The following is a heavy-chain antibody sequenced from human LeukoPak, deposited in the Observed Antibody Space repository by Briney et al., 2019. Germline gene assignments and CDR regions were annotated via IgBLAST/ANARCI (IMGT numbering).Heavy chain of an antibody. J-gene: IGHJ4*02. CDR1: GYTFTSYA. V-gene: IGHV1-3*01. Sequence: GASVKVSCKASGYTFTSYAMHWVRQAPGQRLEWMGWINACNGNTRYSQKFQGRVTITRDTSASTAYMELSSLRSEDTAVYYCARVRSSGWYFDYWGQGTLVTVSS. D-gene: IGHD6-19*01. CDR2: INACNGNT. CDR3: ARVRSSGWYFDY.